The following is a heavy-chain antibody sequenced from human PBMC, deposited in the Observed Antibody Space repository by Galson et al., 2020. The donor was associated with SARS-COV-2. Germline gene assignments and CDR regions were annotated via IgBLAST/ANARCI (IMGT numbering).Heavy chain of an antibody. V-gene: IGHV3-21*01. D-gene: IGHD2-2*01. CDR1: GFTFSSYS. CDR2: ISSSSSYI. J-gene: IGHJ4*02. Sequence: SCAASGFTFSSYSMNWVRQAPGKGLEWVSSISSSSSYIYYADSVKGRFTISRDNAKNSLYLQMNSLRAEDTAVYYCARVGGIVVVPAAPNYFDYWGQGTLVTVSS. CDR3: ARVGGIVVVPAAPNYFDY.